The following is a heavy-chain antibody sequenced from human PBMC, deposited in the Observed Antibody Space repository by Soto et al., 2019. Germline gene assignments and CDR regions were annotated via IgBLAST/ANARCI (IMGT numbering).Heavy chain of an antibody. CDR3: ASIAARVADY. Sequence: LXLSCAASGFTFSSYEMNWVRQAPGKGLEWVSYISSSGSTIYYADSVKGRFTISRDNAKNSLYLQMNSLRAEDTAAYYCASIAARVADYWGQGTLVTVSS. D-gene: IGHD6-13*01. J-gene: IGHJ4*02. V-gene: IGHV3-48*03. CDR1: GFTFSSYE. CDR2: ISSSGSTI.